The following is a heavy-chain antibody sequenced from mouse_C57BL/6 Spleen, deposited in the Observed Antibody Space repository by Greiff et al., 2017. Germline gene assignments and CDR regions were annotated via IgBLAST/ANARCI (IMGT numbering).Heavy chain of an antibody. CDR2: ISSGGSYT. D-gene: IGHD1-1*02. V-gene: IGHV5-6*01. CDR1: GFTFSSYG. J-gene: IGHJ2*01. CDR3: ARHDLVFDY. Sequence: EVQLVESGGDLVKPGGSLKLSCAASGFTFSSYGMSWVRQTPDKRLEWVATISSGGSYTYYPDSVKGRFTISRDNAKNTLYLQMSSLKSEDTAMYYCARHDLVFDYWGQGTTLTVSS.